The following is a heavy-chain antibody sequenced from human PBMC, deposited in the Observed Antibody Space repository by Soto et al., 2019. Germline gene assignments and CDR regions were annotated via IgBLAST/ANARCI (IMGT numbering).Heavy chain of an antibody. D-gene: IGHD2-15*01. J-gene: IGHJ4*02. CDR2: IFHSGST. V-gene: IGHV4-4*02. CDR3: ARGITCSGGSCYSVQDY. Sequence: QVQLQESGPGLVKPSETLSLTCAVSGGSISSSNWWRWVRQPPGKGLEWIGEIFHSGSTHYNPSLKSRVTISVDKSKNQFSLNLNSVTAADTAMYYCARGITCSGGSCYSVQDYWGQGTLVTVSS. CDR1: GGSISSSNW.